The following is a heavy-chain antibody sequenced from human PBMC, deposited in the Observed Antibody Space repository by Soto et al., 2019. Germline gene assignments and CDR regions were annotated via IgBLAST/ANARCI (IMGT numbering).Heavy chain of an antibody. CDR3: ARYTGASVLPAPGAFDI. J-gene: IGHJ3*02. CDR2: IYYSAST. D-gene: IGHD2-2*01. Sequence: QLQMQESGPGLVKPSETLSLTCAVAGASISSSPFYWGWIRKPPGKGMEGIGSIYYSASTYQNPSRLSRFTMSADSSKNQLSLNLNSVTVADTAVYCARYTGASVLPAPGAFDIWGQGTMVTVSS. CDR1: GASISSSPFY. V-gene: IGHV4-39*07.